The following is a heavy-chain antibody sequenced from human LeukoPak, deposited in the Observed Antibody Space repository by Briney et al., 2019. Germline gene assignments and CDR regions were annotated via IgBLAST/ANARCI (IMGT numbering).Heavy chain of an antibody. D-gene: IGHD3-10*01. Sequence: SETLSLTCTVSGGSISSRTYYWGWIRQPPGKGLEWIGSIYYSGSTYYNPSLKSRVTISVDTSKNQFSLKLSSVTAADTAVYYCARGTYYYGSGSYSANNWFDPWGQGTLVTVSS. J-gene: IGHJ5*02. CDR3: ARGTYYYGSGSYSANNWFDP. V-gene: IGHV4-39*01. CDR2: IYYSGST. CDR1: GGSISSRTYY.